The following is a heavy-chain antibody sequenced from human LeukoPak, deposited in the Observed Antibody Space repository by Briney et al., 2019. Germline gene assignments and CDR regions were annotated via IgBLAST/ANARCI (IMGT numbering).Heavy chain of an antibody. V-gene: IGHV1-18*01. CDR1: GYTFTSYG. D-gene: IGHD5-12*01. Sequence: ASVKVSCKASGYTFTSYGISWVRQAPGQGLEWMGWISAYNGNTNYAQKLQGRVTMTTDTSTSTAYMELRSLRSDDTAVYYCARDTRNIVATNQAAFDIWGQGTMVTVSS. CDR2: ISAYNGNT. CDR3: ARDTRNIVATNQAAFDI. J-gene: IGHJ3*02.